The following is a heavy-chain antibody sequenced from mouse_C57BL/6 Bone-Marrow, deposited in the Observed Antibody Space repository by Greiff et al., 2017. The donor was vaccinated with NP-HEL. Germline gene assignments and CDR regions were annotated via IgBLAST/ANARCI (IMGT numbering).Heavy chain of an antibody. V-gene: IGHV1-81*01. Sequence: VQLQQPGAELVMPGASVKLSCKASGYTFTSYWMHWVKQRPGQGLEWIGEIYPRSGNTYYNEKFKGKATLTADKSSSTAYMELRSLTSEDSAVYFCARFITTVVDYYAMDYWGQGTSVTVSS. J-gene: IGHJ4*01. CDR1: GYTFTSYW. CDR2: IYPRSGNT. CDR3: ARFITTVVDYYAMDY. D-gene: IGHD1-1*01.